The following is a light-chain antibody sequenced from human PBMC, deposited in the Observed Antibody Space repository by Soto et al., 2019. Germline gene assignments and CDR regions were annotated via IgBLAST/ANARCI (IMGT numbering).Light chain of an antibody. V-gene: IGKV1-39*01. Sequence: DIQMTQSPSSLSASVGDSVTITCRASQSITEYLHWYQQKPGKAPRLLIYGASTLHSGVPSRFSGSGSGTEVTLTINNLQPEDFAIYYCQQTYSTPRTIGQGTKVEIK. CDR1: QSITEY. CDR3: QQTYSTPRT. J-gene: IGKJ1*01. CDR2: GAS.